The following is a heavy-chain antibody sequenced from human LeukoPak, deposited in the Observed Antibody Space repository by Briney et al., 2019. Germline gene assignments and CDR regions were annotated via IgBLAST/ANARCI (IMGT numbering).Heavy chain of an antibody. CDR1: GFSLSIYT. Sequence: GGSLRLSCAASGFSLSIYTMNWVRQAPGKVLRWVLYILSTSSITYYADSVQGRFTSSRDNAENSLYLQMNSLRAEDTAVYYCARGDNWNYGIDYWGQGTLVTVSS. CDR3: ARGDNWNYGIDY. V-gene: IGHV3-48*01. J-gene: IGHJ4*02. D-gene: IGHD1-7*01. CDR2: ILSTSSIT.